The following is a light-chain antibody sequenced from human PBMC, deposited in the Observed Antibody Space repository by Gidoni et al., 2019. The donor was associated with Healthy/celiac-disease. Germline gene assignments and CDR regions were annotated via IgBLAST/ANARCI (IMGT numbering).Light chain of an antibody. CDR3: QTYDSRLSVGDVG. J-gene: IGLJ2*01. V-gene: IGLV1-40*01. CDR1: RSNIGAGYD. CDR2: GNS. Sequence: QSVLTPPPSAPGPPGTSVTTACTASRSNIGAGYDVHWYHPPPGTAPKLLIYGNSNRPSGVPDRFSGSKSGTSASLAITGLRAEDEANYYFQTYDSRLSVGDVGFGGGTKLAVL.